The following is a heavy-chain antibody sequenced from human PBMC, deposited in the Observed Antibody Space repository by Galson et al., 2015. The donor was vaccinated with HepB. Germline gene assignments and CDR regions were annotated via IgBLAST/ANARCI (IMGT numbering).Heavy chain of an antibody. D-gene: IGHD7-27*01. CDR1: GFSVTSNY. V-gene: IGHV3-53*01. CDR2: IYGGHNT. Sequence: SLRLSCAASGFSVTSNYMNWVRQAPGKGLEWVSTIYGGHNTYYADSVGGRFIISREDSKNTLYPQMDSLRADDTAVYYCAQLGTGYWGQGTLVTVSS. J-gene: IGHJ4*02. CDR3: AQLGTGY.